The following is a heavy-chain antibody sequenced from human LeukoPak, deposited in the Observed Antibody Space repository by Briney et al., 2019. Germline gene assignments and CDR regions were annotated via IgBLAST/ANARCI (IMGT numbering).Heavy chain of an antibody. J-gene: IGHJ4*02. CDR2: IRSKAYGGTT. V-gene: IGHV3-49*04. CDR3: TREVGNTASSSHADY. CDR1: GFTVSSNY. Sequence: GSLRLSCAASGFTVSSNYMSWVRQAPGKGLEWVGFIRSKAYGGTTEYAASVKGRFTISRDDSKSIAYLQMNSLKTEDTAVYYCTREVGNTASSSHADYWGQGTLVTVSS. D-gene: IGHD6-13*01.